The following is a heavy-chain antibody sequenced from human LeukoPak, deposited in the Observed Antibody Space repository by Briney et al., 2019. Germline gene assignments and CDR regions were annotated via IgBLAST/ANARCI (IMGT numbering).Heavy chain of an antibody. J-gene: IGHJ5*02. Sequence: GGSLRRSCAASGFTFSSYWMSWVRQGPGKGREGVANIKQDGSDKYYVDSVKGRFTISRDNAKNSLYLQMNSLRAEDTAVYHCANHLYWAWASWGQGHLVLVSS. CDR1: GFTFSSYW. V-gene: IGHV3-7*01. D-gene: IGHD2-15*01. CDR3: ANHLYWAWAS. CDR2: IKQDGSDK.